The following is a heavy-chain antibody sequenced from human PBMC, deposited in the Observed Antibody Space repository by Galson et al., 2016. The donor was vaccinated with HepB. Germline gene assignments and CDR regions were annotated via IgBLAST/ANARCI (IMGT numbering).Heavy chain of an antibody. CDR1: GFRFSSYG. CDR3: AKGKWSWNTCLDS. CDR2: ISGSGVT. D-gene: IGHD2-15*01. J-gene: IGHJ5*01. Sequence: SLRLSCAAAGFRFSSYGMSWVRQAPGKGLEWVSHISGSGVTYYADSVKGRFTISRDDSMNTLYLQMNGLRADDTAVYYCAKGKWSWNTCLDSWGQGALVIVSS. V-gene: IGHV3-23*01.